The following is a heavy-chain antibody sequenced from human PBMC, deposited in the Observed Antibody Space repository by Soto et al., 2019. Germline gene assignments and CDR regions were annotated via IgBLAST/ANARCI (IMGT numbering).Heavy chain of an antibody. D-gene: IGHD3-16*01. Sequence: EVQLVESGGGLVQPGGSLRLSCAASGFTVSSDSMSWVRQAPGKGLEWVSVIYTGGGTYYADSVKGRFTISRDNSKEKVYLQMNNLGAEDTAVYCCAKGRNWDWGQGTLVTVSS. CDR1: GFTVSSDS. CDR2: IYTGGGT. V-gene: IGHV3-66*01. CDR3: AKGRNWD. J-gene: IGHJ4*02.